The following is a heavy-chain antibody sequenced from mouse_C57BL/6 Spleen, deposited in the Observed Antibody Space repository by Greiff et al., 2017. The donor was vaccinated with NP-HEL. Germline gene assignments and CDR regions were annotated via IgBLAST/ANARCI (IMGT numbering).Heavy chain of an antibody. Sequence: VQLQQSGAELMKPGASVKLSCKATGYTFTGYWIEWVKQRPGHGLEWIGEILPGSGSTNYNEKFKGKATFTADTSTNTAYMQLSSLTTEDSTIYCCARKEAIYYDYDRDYWGQGTTLTVSS. V-gene: IGHV1-9*01. D-gene: IGHD2-4*01. CDR1: GYTFTGYW. CDR2: ILPGSGST. J-gene: IGHJ2*01. CDR3: ARKEAIYYDYDRDY.